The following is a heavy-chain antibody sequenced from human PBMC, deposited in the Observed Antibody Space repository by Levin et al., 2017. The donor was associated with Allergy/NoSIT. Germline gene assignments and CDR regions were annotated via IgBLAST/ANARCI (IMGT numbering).Heavy chain of an antibody. CDR1: AFTFSTYP. V-gene: IGHV3-21*01. J-gene: IGHJ3*02. CDR3: ARVGYGGSSGRGAFDI. Sequence: SCAASAFTFSTYPISWVRQAPGKGLEWVSSSSGGGSSVYADSVKGRFTISRDNAKNSVYLQMNSLRVEDTAVYYCARVGYGGSSGRGAFDIWGQGTVVTVSS. CDR2: SSGGGSSV. D-gene: IGHD4-23*01.